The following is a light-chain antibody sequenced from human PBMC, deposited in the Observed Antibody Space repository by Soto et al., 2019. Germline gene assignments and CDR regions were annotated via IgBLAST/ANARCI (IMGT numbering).Light chain of an antibody. CDR3: QSYDSSLISYV. V-gene: IGLV1-40*01. Sequence: QSVLTQPPSVSGAPGQRVTISCTGSSSNIGAGYDVHWYQQLPGTAPKLLIYGNNNRPSGVPDRFYGSKSGTSASLAITGLQAEDEADYYCQSYDSSLISYVFGTGTKLTVL. CDR2: GNN. CDR1: SSNIGAGYD. J-gene: IGLJ1*01.